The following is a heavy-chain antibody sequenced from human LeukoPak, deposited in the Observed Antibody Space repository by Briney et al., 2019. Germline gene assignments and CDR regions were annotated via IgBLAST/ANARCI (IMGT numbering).Heavy chain of an antibody. D-gene: IGHD3-22*01. Sequence: SETLSLTCAVYGGSFSGYYWSWIRQPPGKGLEWIGEINHSGSTNYNPSLKSRVTISVDTSKNQFSLKLSSVTAADTAVYYCARGPSSGYYYVEPFDYWGQGTLVTVSS. V-gene: IGHV4-34*01. CDR3: ARGPSSGYYYVEPFDY. J-gene: IGHJ4*02. CDR1: GGSFSGYY. CDR2: INHSGST.